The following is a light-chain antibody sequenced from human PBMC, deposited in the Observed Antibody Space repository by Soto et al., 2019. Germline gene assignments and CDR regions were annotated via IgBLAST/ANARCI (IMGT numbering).Light chain of an antibody. V-gene: IGKV1-39*01. CDR3: QRTYSTPRT. Sequence: DIQMTQSPSSLSASVGDRVTITCRASQSIDTSVNWYQQRPGKAPKVLISATYKLHSGLPSRFSGSGSGTDFTLTISSLQPEVVATYYWQRTYSTPRTFAQGTKLEI. J-gene: IGKJ1*01. CDR1: QSIDTS. CDR2: ATY.